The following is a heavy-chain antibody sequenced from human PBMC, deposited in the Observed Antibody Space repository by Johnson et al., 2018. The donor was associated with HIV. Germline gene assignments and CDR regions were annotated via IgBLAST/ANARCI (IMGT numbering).Heavy chain of an antibody. CDR2: IGTAGDT. CDR3: ARRASIRGAWLYAFDI. V-gene: IGHV3-13*01. J-gene: IGHJ3*02. CDR1: GFTFSGYG. Sequence: VQLVESGGGEVQPGRSLRLSCAASGFTFSGYGMHWVRQAPGKGLEWVSAIGTAGDTYYPGSVKGRFTFSRDNSKNTLYLQMGSLGAEDMAVYYGARRASIRGAWLYAFDIWGQGTMVTVSS. D-gene: IGHD6-19*01.